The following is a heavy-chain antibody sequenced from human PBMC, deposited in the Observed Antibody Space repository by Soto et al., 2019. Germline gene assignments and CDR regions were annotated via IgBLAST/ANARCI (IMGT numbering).Heavy chain of an antibody. CDR3: ARPSTYYDFWSGYYADYYYYYGMDV. Sequence: QVQLVQSGAEVKKPGASVKVSCKASGYTFTSYGISWVRQAPGQGLEWMGWISACNGNTNYAQKLQGRVTMTTDTSTSTAYMELRSLRSDDTDVYYCARPSTYYDFWSGYYADYYYYYGMDVWGQGTTVTVSS. V-gene: IGHV1-18*01. D-gene: IGHD3-3*01. J-gene: IGHJ6*02. CDR1: GYTFTSYG. CDR2: ISACNGNT.